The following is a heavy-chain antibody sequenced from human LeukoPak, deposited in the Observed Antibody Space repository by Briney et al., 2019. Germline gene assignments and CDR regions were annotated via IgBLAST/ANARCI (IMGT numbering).Heavy chain of an antibody. D-gene: IGHD6-19*01. CDR2: INPSGGST. J-gene: IGHJ4*02. Sequence: VSVTVSFTASGYTFTSYYMHWVRQAPGQGLEWMGLINPSGGSTSYAQKFQGRVTMTRDTSTSTVYMELSSLRSEDTAVYYCASAVAGMGDYFDYWGQGTLVTVSS. V-gene: IGHV1-46*01. CDR1: GYTFTSYY. CDR3: ASAVAGMGDYFDY.